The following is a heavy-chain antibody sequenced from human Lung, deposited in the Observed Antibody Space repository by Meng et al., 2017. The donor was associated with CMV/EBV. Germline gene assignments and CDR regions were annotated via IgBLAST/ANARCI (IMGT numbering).Heavy chain of an antibody. CDR1: GGSISSSSYY. J-gene: IGHJ6*01. Sequence: LXCTVSGGSISSSSYYWGWIRQPPGKGLEWIGSIYYSGSTYYNPSLKSRVTISVDTSKNQFSLKLSSVTAADTAVYYCARQTDTEGIAAAPDVWGQGNXVNGAS. CDR2: IYYSGST. V-gene: IGHV4-39*01. D-gene: IGHD6-13*01. CDR3: ARQTDTEGIAAAPDV.